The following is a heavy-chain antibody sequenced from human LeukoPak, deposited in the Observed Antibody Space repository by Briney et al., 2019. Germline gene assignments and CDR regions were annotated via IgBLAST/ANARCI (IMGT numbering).Heavy chain of an antibody. Sequence: ASVKVSCTASGYTFTTYAIHWVRQAPGQRLEWMGWINAGNGNTKYSQKFQGRVTITRDTSASTAYMELSSLRSEDTAVYYCARESYGGYEFDYWGQGTLVTVSS. CDR2: INAGNGNT. CDR1: GYTFTTYA. CDR3: ARESYGGYEFDY. D-gene: IGHD5-12*01. J-gene: IGHJ4*02. V-gene: IGHV1-3*01.